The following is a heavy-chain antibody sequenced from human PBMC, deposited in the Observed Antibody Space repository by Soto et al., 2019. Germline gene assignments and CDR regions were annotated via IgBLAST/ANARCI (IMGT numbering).Heavy chain of an antibody. Sequence: QVQLVESGGGVVQPGRSLRLSCAASGFTFSTYGMHWVRQAPGKGLEWVAIISYDGSNKYYADAVRGRFTISRDNSKNTLYLQMNSLRAEDTAVYYCARGASLRSPINHYYGMDVWGQGTTVTVSS. CDR3: ARGASLRSPINHYYGMDV. CDR2: ISYDGSNK. V-gene: IGHV3-30*03. CDR1: GFTFSTYG. J-gene: IGHJ6*02.